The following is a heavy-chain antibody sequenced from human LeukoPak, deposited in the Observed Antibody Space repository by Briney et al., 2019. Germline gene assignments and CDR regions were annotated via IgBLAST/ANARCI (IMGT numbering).Heavy chain of an antibody. CDR3: ARDQGSSWEGFDP. CDR1: SGSISDYY. CDR2: IYYSGST. J-gene: IGHJ5*02. Sequence: SETLSLTCTVSSGSISDYYWTWIRQPPGKGLDWIGYIYYSGSTNYNSSLKSRVTISVDTSKNQFSLKLSSVTAADTAVYYCARDQGSSWEGFDPWGQGTLVTVSS. V-gene: IGHV4-59*12. D-gene: IGHD6-13*01.